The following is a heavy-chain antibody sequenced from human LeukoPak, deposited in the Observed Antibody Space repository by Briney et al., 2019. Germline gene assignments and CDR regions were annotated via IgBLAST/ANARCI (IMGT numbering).Heavy chain of an antibody. CDR1: GFTFSSYA. V-gene: IGHV3-23*01. D-gene: IGHD6-13*01. CDR3: AKDRSSSSWGLYYGMDV. Sequence: GGSLRLSCAASGFTFSSYAMGWVRQAPGKGLEWVSAISGSGGSTYYADSVKGRFTISRDNSKNTLYLQMNSLRAEDTAVYYCAKDRSSSSWGLYYGMDVWGQGTTVTVSS. J-gene: IGHJ6*02. CDR2: ISGSGGST.